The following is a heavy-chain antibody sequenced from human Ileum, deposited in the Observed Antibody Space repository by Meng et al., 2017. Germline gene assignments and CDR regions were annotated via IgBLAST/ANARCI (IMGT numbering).Heavy chain of an antibody. V-gene: IGHV1-3*04. J-gene: IGHJ4*02. CDR3: ARGQYYDSSGYFLPDY. D-gene: IGHD3-22*01. Sequence: QGQLGKSGADVKSPGASVKVSCKASGYTFSSYAIHWVRQAPGQRLEWLGWINIGNGDTRYSQMFQGRLTITRDTSATAAYMELSGLRSEDTAVYYCARGQYYDSSGYFLPDYWGQGTLVTVSS. CDR1: GYTFSSYA. CDR2: INIGNGDT.